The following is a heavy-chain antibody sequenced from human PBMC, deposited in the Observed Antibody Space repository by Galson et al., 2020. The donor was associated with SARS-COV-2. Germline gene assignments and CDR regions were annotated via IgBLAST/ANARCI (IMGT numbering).Heavy chain of an antibody. J-gene: IGHJ3*02. CDR2: IYHSGST. V-gene: IGHV4-30-2*01. D-gene: IGHD5-12*01. CDR3: ARVGLYSGYDFGAFDI. CDR1: GGSLSSGGYS. Sequence: SQTLSLTCAVSGGSLSSGGYSWSWIRQAPGKGLEWLGYIYHSGSTYHNPSLESRVTISVDWSKNQFSLKLTSVTAADTAVYYCARVGLYSGYDFGAFDIWGQGTLVTVSS.